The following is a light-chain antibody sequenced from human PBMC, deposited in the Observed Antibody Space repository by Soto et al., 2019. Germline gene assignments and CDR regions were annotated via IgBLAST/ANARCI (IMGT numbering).Light chain of an antibody. CDR3: MQSLHTPRT. CDR1: QSLLHSTGYNY. J-gene: IGKJ1*01. CDR2: LGS. Sequence: TVMTQSPLSLPVTPGEPASISCRSSQSLLHSTGYNYLDWYLQKPGQSPQLLIYLGSSRASGVPDRFSGSVSGTDFTLKISRVEAEDVGFYYCMQSLHTPRTFGQGTNVEIK. V-gene: IGKV2-28*01.